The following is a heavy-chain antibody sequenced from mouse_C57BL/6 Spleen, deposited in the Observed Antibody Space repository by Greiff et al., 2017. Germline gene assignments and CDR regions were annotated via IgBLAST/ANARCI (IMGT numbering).Heavy chain of an antibody. J-gene: IGHJ3*01. D-gene: IGHD1-1*01. Sequence: QVQLQQSGAELVKPGASVKMSCKASGYTFTSYWITWVKQRPGQGLEWIGDIYPGSGSTNYNEKFKSKATLTVDTSSSTAYMQLSSLTSEDSAVYYCARSGDYYGSRTWFAYWGQGTLVTVSA. CDR1: GYTFTSYW. CDR3: ARSGDYYGSRTWFAY. CDR2: IYPGSGST. V-gene: IGHV1-55*01.